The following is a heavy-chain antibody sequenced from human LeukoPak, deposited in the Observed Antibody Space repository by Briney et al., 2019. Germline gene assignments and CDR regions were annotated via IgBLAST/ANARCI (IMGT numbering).Heavy chain of an antibody. Sequence: GGSLRLSCAASGFTVSSNYMSWVRQAPGKGLEWVSVIYSGCSTYYADSVKGRFTISRDNSKTPLSLQMNSLRAEDTAVYYCARERGYSSFDYWGQGTLVTVSS. CDR3: ARERGYSSFDY. J-gene: IGHJ4*02. D-gene: IGHD6-13*01. CDR1: GFTVSSNY. V-gene: IGHV3-66*02. CDR2: IYSGCST.